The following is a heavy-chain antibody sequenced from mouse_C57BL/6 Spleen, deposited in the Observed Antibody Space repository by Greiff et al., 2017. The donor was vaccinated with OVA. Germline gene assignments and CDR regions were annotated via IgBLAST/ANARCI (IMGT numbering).Heavy chain of an antibody. J-gene: IGHJ1*03. Sequence: EVHLVESGAGLVKPGGSVKLSCAASGFTFSDYGMHWVRQAPEKGLEWVAYISSGSSTNYYADTVKGRFTISRDNATNTLFLQMTSLMSEDTAMYYCARRWDYDYDEYFDVWGTGTTVTVSS. CDR3: ARRWDYDYDEYFDV. D-gene: IGHD2-4*01. CDR2: ISSGSSTN. CDR1: GFTFSDYG. V-gene: IGHV5-17*01.